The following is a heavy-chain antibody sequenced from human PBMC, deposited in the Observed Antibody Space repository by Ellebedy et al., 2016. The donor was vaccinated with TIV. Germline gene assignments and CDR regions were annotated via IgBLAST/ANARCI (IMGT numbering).Heavy chain of an antibody. CDR2: IIPDFGTA. V-gene: IGHV1-69*13. Sequence: SVKVSXXASGGTFSSYAISWVRQAPGQGLEWMGGIIPDFGTANNAQKFQGRVTITADESTSTVYMDLSSLISEDTAVYYCARGADRYCTGGKCYRDFDSWGQGTLVTVSS. CDR3: ARGADRYCTGGKCYRDFDS. CDR1: GGTFSSYA. J-gene: IGHJ4*02. D-gene: IGHD2-15*01.